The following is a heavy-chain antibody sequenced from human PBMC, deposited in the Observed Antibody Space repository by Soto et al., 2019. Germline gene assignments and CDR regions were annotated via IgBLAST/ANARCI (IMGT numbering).Heavy chain of an antibody. J-gene: IGHJ3*02. CDR2: IYPGDSDT. Sequence: PGASLKISCKGSGYRFTSYWIGWVRQMPGKGLEWMGIIYPGDSDTRYSPSFQGQVTISADKSISTAYLQWSSLKASDTAMYYCARRAYCGGDCYSSDAFDIWGQGTMVTVSS. V-gene: IGHV5-51*01. D-gene: IGHD2-21*02. CDR3: ARRAYCGGDCYSSDAFDI. CDR1: GYRFTSYW.